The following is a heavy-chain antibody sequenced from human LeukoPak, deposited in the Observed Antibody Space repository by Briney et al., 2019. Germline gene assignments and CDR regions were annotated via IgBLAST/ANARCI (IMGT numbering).Heavy chain of an antibody. CDR2: IYHSGST. V-gene: IGHV4-30-2*01. CDR1: GGSISSGGYS. D-gene: IGHD1-26*01. J-gene: IGHJ3*02. CDR3: ARGALGDDAFGI. Sequence: SETLSLTCAVSGGSISSGGYSWSWIQQPPGKGLEWIGYIYHSGSTYYNPSLKSRVTISVDRSKNQFSLKLSSVTAADTAVYYCARGALGDDAFGIWGQGTMVTVSS.